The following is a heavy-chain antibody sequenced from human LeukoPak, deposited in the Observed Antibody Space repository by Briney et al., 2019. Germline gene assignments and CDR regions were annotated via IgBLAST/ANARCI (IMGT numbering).Heavy chain of an antibody. CDR2: IIPIFGTA. J-gene: IGHJ5*02. Sequence: ASVKVSCKASGGTFSSYAISWVRQAPGQGLEWMGGIIPIFGTANYAQKFQGRVTITADESTSTAYMELSSLRSEDTAVYYCARGRDTRGTSCYVQNWFDPWGQGTLVTVSS. CDR3: ARGRDTRGTSCYVQNWFDP. CDR1: GGTFSSYA. V-gene: IGHV1-69*01. D-gene: IGHD2-2*01.